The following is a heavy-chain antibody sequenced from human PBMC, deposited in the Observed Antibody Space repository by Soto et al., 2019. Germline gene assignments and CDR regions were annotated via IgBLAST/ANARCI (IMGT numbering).Heavy chain of an antibody. CDR1: GFTFSSYA. CDR2: ISGSGGST. J-gene: IGHJ4*02. CDR3: AKGSVRVSRAAFDY. Sequence: PGGSLRLSCAASGFTFSSYAMSWVRQAPGKGLEWVSAISGSGGSTYYADSVKGRFTISRDNSKNTLYLQMNSLRAEYTAVYYCAKGSVRVSRAAFDYWGQGTLVTVSS. D-gene: IGHD2-8*02. V-gene: IGHV3-23*01.